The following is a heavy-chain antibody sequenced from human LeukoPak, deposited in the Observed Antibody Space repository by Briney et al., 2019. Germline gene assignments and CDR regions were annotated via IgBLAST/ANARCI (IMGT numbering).Heavy chain of an antibody. CDR2: FDPEDGET. V-gene: IGHV1-24*01. J-gene: IGHJ4*02. Sequence: ASVKASCKVSGYTLTELSMHWVRQAPGKGLEWMGGFDPEDGETIYAQKFQGRVTITRNTSISTAYMELSSPRSEDTAVYYCARQEEGFDYWGQGTLVTVSS. CDR3: ARQEEGFDY. CDR1: GYTLTELS.